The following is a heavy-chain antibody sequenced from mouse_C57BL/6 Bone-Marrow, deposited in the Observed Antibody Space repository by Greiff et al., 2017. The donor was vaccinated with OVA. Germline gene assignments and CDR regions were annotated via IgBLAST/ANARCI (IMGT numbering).Heavy chain of an antibody. CDR3: ERDEGVALEYYAMDY. V-gene: IGHV5-4*01. D-gene: IGHD1-1*02. Sequence: DVKLVESGGGLVKPGGSLKLSCAASGFTFSSYAMSWVSQTPEQRLEWVATISDGGSYTYYPDNVKGRLTISRDKSKNNLYLQISHLKSEDTAMYDCERDEGVALEYYAMDYWGQGTSVTVSS. CDR2: ISDGGSYT. CDR1: GFTFSSYA. J-gene: IGHJ4*01.